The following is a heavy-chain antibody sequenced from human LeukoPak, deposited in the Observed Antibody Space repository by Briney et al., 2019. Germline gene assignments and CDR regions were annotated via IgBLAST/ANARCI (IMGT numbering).Heavy chain of an antibody. Sequence: PSQTLSLTCTVSGGSISSGGYYWSWIRQPPGKGLEWIGYIYYSGSTNYNPSLKSRVTISVDTSKNQFSLKLSSVTAADTAVYYCARVRGRDGYNRHAFDIWGQGTMVTVSS. J-gene: IGHJ3*02. CDR3: ARVRGRDGYNRHAFDI. CDR2: IYYSGST. D-gene: IGHD5-24*01. CDR1: GGSISSGGYY. V-gene: IGHV4-61*08.